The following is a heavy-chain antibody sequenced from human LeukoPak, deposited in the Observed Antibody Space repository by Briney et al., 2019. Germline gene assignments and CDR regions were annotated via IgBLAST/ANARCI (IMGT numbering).Heavy chain of an antibody. J-gene: IGHJ5*02. CDR2: IYYSGST. Sequence: SQTLSLTCTVSGGSISSSSYYWGWIRQPPGKGLEWIGSIYYSGSTYYNPSLKSRVTISVDTSKNQFSLKLSSVTAADTAVYYCARRERAVADPWGQGTLVTVSS. CDR3: ARRERAVADP. CDR1: GGSISSSSYY. V-gene: IGHV4-39*01. D-gene: IGHD6-19*01.